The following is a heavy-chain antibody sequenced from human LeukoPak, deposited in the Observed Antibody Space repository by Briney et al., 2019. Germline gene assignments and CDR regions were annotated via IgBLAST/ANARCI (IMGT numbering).Heavy chain of an antibody. J-gene: IGHJ6*02. CDR2: ISGSGGST. CDR3: AKGYAYYYGPGSNYGMDV. V-gene: IGHV3-23*01. D-gene: IGHD3-10*01. Sequence: GGSLRLSCAASGSTFTSYAMNWVRQAPGKGLEWVSAISGSGGSTYYADSVKGRFTISRDNSKNTVSLQMNSLRAEDTALYYCAKGYAYYYGPGSNYGMDVWGQGTTVTVSS. CDR1: GSTFTSYA.